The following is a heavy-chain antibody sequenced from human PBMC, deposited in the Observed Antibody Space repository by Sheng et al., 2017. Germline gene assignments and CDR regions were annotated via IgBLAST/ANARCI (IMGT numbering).Heavy chain of an antibody. V-gene: IGHV1-18*01. CDR3: ATDPYCGGDCYQPPFFDY. J-gene: IGHJ4*02. D-gene: IGHD2-21*02. CDR2: ISRHNGNT. CDR1: GYTFTNYG. Sequence: QVQLVQSGAEVKKPGASVKVSCKASGYTFTNYGINWVRQAPGQGLEWMGWISRHNGNTNYAQKLQGRVSMTTDTSTSTAYMELRSLRSDDTAVYYCATDPYCGGDCYQPPFFDYWGQGTLVTVSS.